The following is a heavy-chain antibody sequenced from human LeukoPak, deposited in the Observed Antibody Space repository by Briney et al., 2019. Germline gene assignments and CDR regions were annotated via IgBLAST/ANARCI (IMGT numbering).Heavy chain of an antibody. V-gene: IGHV3-48*04. CDR1: GFTFSNYA. J-gene: IGHJ4*02. CDR3: ARDRGSRSNSPYYFDY. D-gene: IGHD4-11*01. Sequence: GGSLRLSCAASGFTFSNYAMHWVRQAPGKGLEWVSSISSSSSTIYYAHSVRGRFTISRDNAKNSLYLEMNSLRAEDTAIYYCARDRGSRSNSPYYFDYWGQGTLVTVSS. CDR2: ISSSSSTI.